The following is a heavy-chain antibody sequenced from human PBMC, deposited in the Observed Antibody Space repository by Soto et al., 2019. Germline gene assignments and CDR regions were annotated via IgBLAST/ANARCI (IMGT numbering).Heavy chain of an antibody. CDR2: IIPIFGTA. Sequence: QVQLVQSGAEVKKPGSSVKVSCKASGGTFSSYAISWVRQAPGQGLEWMGGIIPIFGTANYAQKFQGRVTITADESTSTAYMELSSLRSADTAVYYCARVRITIFGVVINTVGSAFDIWGQGTMVTVSS. D-gene: IGHD3-3*01. CDR3: ARVRITIFGVVINTVGSAFDI. V-gene: IGHV1-69*01. CDR1: GGTFSSYA. J-gene: IGHJ3*02.